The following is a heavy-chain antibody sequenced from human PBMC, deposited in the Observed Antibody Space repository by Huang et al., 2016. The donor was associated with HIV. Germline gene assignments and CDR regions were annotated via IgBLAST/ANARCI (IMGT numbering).Heavy chain of an antibody. J-gene: IGHJ6*03. CDR1: NYNFGSHG. D-gene: IGHD3-3*01. CDR2: ISVYNGDT. V-gene: IGHV1-18*01. Sequence: QVQLVQSGAEVKKPGASVKVSCEASNYNFGSHGISWVRQAPGHGLEWMGRISVYNGDTKDAEKVQGRVTRTRETSTRTAYMELTSLRFDDTAVYYCARSGFGVVITTTLDYYYMDVWGTGTTVTVSS. CDR3: ARSGFGVVITTTLDYYYMDV.